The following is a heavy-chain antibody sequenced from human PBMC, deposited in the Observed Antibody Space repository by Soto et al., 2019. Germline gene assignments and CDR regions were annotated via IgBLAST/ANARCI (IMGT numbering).Heavy chain of an antibody. J-gene: IGHJ4*02. CDR1: GGTFSSYA. Sequence: ASVKVSCKASGGTFSSYAISWVRQAPGQGLEWMGGIIPIFGTANYAQKFQGRVTITADESTSTAYMELSSLRSEDTAVYYCARTGYSGISHIDYWGQGTLVTVSS. D-gene: IGHD5-18*01. CDR3: ARTGYSGISHIDY. V-gene: IGHV1-69*13. CDR2: IIPIFGTA.